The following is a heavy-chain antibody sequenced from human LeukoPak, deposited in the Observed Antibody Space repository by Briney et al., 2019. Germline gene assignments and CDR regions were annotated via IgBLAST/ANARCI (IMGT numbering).Heavy chain of an antibody. V-gene: IGHV4-39*01. J-gene: IGHJ4*02. CDR2: VYSSGST. CDR3: ARRSRSGFFDY. Sequence: SETLSLTCAVSGRSINSNTYYWGRIPKPPGEGGEWIGSVYSSGSTYYNPSLKSRVAISVDTSKNQFFLRLSSVTAPDTAVYYCARRSRSGFFDYWGQGTLVTVSS. D-gene: IGHD3-10*01. CDR1: GRSINSNTYY.